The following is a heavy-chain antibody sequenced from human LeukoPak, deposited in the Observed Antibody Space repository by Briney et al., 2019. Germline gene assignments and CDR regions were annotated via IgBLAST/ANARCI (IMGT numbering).Heavy chain of an antibody. Sequence: GSLRLSCAASGFTFSSYGMSWVRQAPGKGLEWVSAISGSGGSTYYADSVKGRFTISRDNSKNTLYLQMNSLRAEDTAVYYCAKVNAFTMIVVVNPFGFDYWGQGTLVTVSS. CDR2: ISGSGGST. CDR1: GFTFSSYG. V-gene: IGHV3-23*01. CDR3: AKVNAFTMIVVVNPFGFDY. J-gene: IGHJ4*02. D-gene: IGHD3-22*01.